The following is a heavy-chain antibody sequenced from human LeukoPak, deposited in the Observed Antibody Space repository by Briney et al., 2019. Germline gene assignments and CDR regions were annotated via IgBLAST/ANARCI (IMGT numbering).Heavy chain of an antibody. D-gene: IGHD3-16*01. Sequence: GEYLKISCKGSGYSFISYWINRVRQMPGKGLEWMGRIDPSDSYTNYSPSFQGHVTISADKSISTAYLQWSSLKASDTAMYYCARTKRGVGNWFDPWGQGTLVTVSS. CDR2: IDPSDSYT. CDR3: ARTKRGVGNWFDP. CDR1: GYSFISYW. J-gene: IGHJ5*02. V-gene: IGHV5-10-1*01.